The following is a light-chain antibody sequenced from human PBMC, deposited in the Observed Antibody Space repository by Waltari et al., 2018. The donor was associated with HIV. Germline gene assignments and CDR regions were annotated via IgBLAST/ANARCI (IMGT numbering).Light chain of an antibody. V-gene: IGLV2-14*01. CDR1: SSDIGTYSL. Sequence: QSALPQPPSVSESPRQSITISCTGTSSDIGTYSLVSWYRQYPGMAPRLVMHGVDTRTSGVSDRFAVSKSGNVASLTLAALQSEDEAEYYCSSYANTDTLLFGGGTKLTVL. CDR3: SSYANTDTLL. CDR2: GVD. J-gene: IGLJ3*02.